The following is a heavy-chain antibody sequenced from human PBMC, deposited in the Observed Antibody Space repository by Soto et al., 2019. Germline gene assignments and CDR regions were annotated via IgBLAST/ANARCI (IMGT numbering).Heavy chain of an antibody. Sequence: SETLSLTCTVSGGSISSGGYYWSWIRQHPGKGLEWIGYIYYSGSTYYNPSLKSRVTISVDTSKNQFSLKLSTVTAADTAVYYCARVSPTVTTGDYWGQGTLVTVSS. D-gene: IGHD4-17*01. V-gene: IGHV4-31*03. CDR1: GGSISSGGYY. CDR2: IYYSGST. J-gene: IGHJ4*02. CDR3: ARVSPTVTTGDY.